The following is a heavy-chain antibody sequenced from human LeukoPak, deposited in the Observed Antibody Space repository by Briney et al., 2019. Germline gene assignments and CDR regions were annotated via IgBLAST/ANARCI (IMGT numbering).Heavy chain of an antibody. V-gene: IGHV3-20*04. CDR3: ARGLMGGYPLFEY. Sequence: GGSLRLSCAASGFTLDDYDMSGVRPAPGKGLEWVSNINWNGGSATYADYVKGRFTISRDNAKNSLYLQMNSLRAEDTALYYCARGLMGGYPLFEYWGQGALVTVSS. D-gene: IGHD3-22*01. J-gene: IGHJ4*02. CDR1: GFTLDDYD. CDR2: INWNGGSA.